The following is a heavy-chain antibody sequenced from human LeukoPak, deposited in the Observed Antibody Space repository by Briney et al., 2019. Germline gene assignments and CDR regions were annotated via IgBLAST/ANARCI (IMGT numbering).Heavy chain of an antibody. CDR1: GYTFNNFA. Sequence: ASVKVSCKASGYTFNNFAVTWVRQAPGQGLEYMGWISAYNGKTNYVQKLQGRVTMTTDTSTSTVYMELRNLRSDDTAMYYCARELIRTFDYWGQGTLVTVSS. V-gene: IGHV1-18*01. J-gene: IGHJ4*02. CDR2: ISAYNGKT. D-gene: IGHD3-16*01. CDR3: ARELIRTFDY.